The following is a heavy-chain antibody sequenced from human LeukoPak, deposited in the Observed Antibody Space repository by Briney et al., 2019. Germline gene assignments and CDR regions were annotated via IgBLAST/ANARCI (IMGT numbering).Heavy chain of an antibody. CDR1: GYTFTGYY. CDR2: INPNSGGT. Sequence: ASVKVSCKASGYTFTGYYMHWVRQAPGQGLEWVGWINPNSGGTNYAQKFQDRVSMTRDTSISTAYMQLSRLRSDDTAVYFCARSPHILTGENFDYWGQGTLLTVSS. J-gene: IGHJ4*02. CDR3: ARSPHILTGENFDY. V-gene: IGHV1-2*02. D-gene: IGHD3-9*01.